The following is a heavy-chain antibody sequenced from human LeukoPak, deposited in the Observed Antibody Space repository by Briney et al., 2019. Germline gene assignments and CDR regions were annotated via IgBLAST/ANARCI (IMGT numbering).Heavy chain of an antibody. Sequence: GGSLRLSGAASGFTFSSYGMHWVRQALGKGLEWVAVISYDGSNKYYADSVKGRFTISRDNSKNTLYLQMNSLRAEDTAVYYCAKDLDCSSTSCYTPWFDPWGQGTLVTVSS. V-gene: IGHV3-30*18. CDR1: GFTFSSYG. D-gene: IGHD2-2*02. CDR2: ISYDGSNK. J-gene: IGHJ5*02. CDR3: AKDLDCSSTSCYTPWFDP.